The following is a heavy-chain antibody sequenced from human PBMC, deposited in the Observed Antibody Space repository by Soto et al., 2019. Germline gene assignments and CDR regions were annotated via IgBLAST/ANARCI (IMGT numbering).Heavy chain of an antibody. V-gene: IGHV1-8*01. CDR2: MNHNSGNT. CDR3: ARGVKYGAYSRWFDP. D-gene: IGHD4-17*01. CDR1: GYTFTSYD. J-gene: IGHJ5*02. Sequence: QVQLVQSGAEVKKPGASVKVSCKASGYTFTSYDIHWVRQATGQGREYLGWMNHNSGNTGYVQKFEGRVTMSRDTSISTAYMELSRLPSEETAVYFCARGVKYGAYSRWFDPWGQGTLVTVSS.